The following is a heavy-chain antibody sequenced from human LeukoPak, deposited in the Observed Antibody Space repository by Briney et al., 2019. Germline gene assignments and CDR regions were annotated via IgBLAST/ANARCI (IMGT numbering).Heavy chain of an antibody. V-gene: IGHV4-4*07. CDR1: GGSISMYY. D-gene: IGHD6-13*01. Sequence: SETLSLTCTVSGGSISMYYWSWIRQPAGKGLEWIGRRFSSGITNYNPSLKSRVSMSVDTSENQFSLKLTSVTAADTAVYYCARDGYGSSMDVWGKGTTVTVSS. CDR2: RFSSGIT. J-gene: IGHJ6*03. CDR3: ARDGYGSSMDV.